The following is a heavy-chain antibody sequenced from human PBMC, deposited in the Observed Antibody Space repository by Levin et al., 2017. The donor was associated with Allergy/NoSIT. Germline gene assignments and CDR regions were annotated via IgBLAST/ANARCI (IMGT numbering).Heavy chain of an antibody. D-gene: IGHD6-13*01. J-gene: IGHJ4*02. CDR3: ARSRYTSSWFDY. Sequence: GGSLRLSCAASGFTLSGYWMHWVRQAPGKGLVWVSRMNSDGSTTNYADSVKGRFTISRDNAKNTLSLQMNSLRADDTAVYYCARSRYTSSWFDYWGQGTLVTVSS. CDR2: MNSDGSTT. CDR1: GFTLSGYW. V-gene: IGHV3-74*01.